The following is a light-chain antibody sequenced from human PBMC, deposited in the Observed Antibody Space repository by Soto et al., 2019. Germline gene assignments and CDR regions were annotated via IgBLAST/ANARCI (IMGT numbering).Light chain of an antibody. Sequence: QTVVTQPPSVSGAPGQRVPISCTGSSSNIGAGYDVHWYQQLPGRAPKLLIYGNTNRPSGVPDRFSGSKSGTSASLAITGLQAEDEADYYCLSFDSSLSVVFGGGTKLTVL. J-gene: IGLJ2*01. CDR1: SSNIGAGYD. CDR3: LSFDSSLSVV. CDR2: GNT. V-gene: IGLV1-40*01.